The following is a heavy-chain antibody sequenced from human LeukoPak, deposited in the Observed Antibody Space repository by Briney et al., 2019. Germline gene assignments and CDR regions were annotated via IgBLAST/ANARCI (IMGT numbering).Heavy chain of an antibody. CDR1: GGSIRSYY. J-gene: IGHJ5*02. CDR3: ARDLSSSWVWFDP. CDR2: IYYSGST. V-gene: IGHV4-59*01. D-gene: IGHD6-13*01. Sequence: SETLSLTCTVSGGSIRSYYWSWIRQPPGKGLEWIGYIYYSGSTNYNPSLKSRVTISVDTSKNQFSLKLSSVTAADTAVYYCARDLSSSWVWFDPWGQGTLVTVSS.